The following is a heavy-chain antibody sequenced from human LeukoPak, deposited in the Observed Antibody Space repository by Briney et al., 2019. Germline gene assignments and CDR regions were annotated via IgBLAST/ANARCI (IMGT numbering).Heavy chain of an antibody. Sequence: PGGSLRLSCAASGFTFSSYGMHWVRQAPGKGLEWVAFIRYDGSNKYYADSVKGRFTISGDNSKNTLYLQMNSLRAEDTAVYYCANRRWLVSSFDYWGQGTLVTVSS. D-gene: IGHD6-19*01. J-gene: IGHJ4*02. CDR1: GFTFSSYG. CDR2: IRYDGSNK. CDR3: ANRRWLVSSFDY. V-gene: IGHV3-30*02.